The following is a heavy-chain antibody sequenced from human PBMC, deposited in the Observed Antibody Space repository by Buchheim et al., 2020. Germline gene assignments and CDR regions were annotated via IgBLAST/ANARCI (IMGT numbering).Heavy chain of an antibody. CDR1: GGSISSGSYY. V-gene: IGHV4-61*02. Sequence: QVQLQESGPGLVKPSQTLSLTCTVSGGSISSGSYYWSWIRQPAGKGLEWIGRIYTSGSTNYNPSLKSRVTISVDTSKNQFSLKLSSVTAADTAVYYCAREGFFCNGGSCFDCWGQGTL. J-gene: IGHJ4*02. D-gene: IGHD2-15*01. CDR3: AREGFFCNGGSCFDC. CDR2: IYTSGST.